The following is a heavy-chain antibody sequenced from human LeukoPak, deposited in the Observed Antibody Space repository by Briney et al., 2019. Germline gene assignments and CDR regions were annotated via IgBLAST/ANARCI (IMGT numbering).Heavy chain of an antibody. Sequence: ASVKVSCKASGYTFTSYGISWVRQAPGQGVEGMGWISAYNGNTNYAQKLQGRVTMTTDTSTSTAYMELRSLRSDDTAVYYCARGYSYGYTNYFDYWGQGTLVTVSS. CDR1: GYTFTSYG. CDR2: ISAYNGNT. CDR3: ARGYSYGYTNYFDY. D-gene: IGHD5-18*01. V-gene: IGHV1-18*01. J-gene: IGHJ4*02.